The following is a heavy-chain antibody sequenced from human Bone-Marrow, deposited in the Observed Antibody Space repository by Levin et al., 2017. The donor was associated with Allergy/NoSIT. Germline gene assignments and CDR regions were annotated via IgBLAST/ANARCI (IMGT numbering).Heavy chain of an antibody. CDR2: VSYDGSEK. Sequence: TGGSLRLSCVVSGVTFSSYGMHWVRQATGKGLEWVADVSYDGSEKNYADSVKGRFTISRDNSKSTLYLQMNSLRVEDAAMYYCAKYSQKWNTGFDAFDFWGQGTMVTVSS. CDR3: AKYSQKWNTGFDAFDF. J-gene: IGHJ3*01. CDR1: GVTFSSYG. D-gene: IGHD1/OR15-1a*01. V-gene: IGHV3-30*18.